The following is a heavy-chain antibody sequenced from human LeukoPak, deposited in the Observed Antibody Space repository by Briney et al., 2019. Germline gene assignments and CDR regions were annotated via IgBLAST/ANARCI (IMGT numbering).Heavy chain of an antibody. Sequence: TGGSLRLSCAASGFTFSNYAMSWVRQAPGKGLEWVSAISGSGDTTYYADSVKGRFTISRDSSRNTLFLHMNTLRAEDTAIYYCAKDRTVGASYWYFDLWGRGTLVTVSS. CDR1: GFTFSNYA. CDR3: AKDRTVGASYWYFDL. J-gene: IGHJ2*01. CDR2: ISGSGDTT. V-gene: IGHV3-23*01. D-gene: IGHD1-26*01.